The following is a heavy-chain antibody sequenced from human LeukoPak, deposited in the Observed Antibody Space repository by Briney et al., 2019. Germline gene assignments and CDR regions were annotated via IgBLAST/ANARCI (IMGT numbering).Heavy chain of an antibody. CDR1: GFTFSSYE. D-gene: IGHD3-10*01. CDR2: ISSSGSTI. V-gene: IGHV3-48*03. J-gene: IGHJ4*02. Sequence: PGGSLRLSCAASGFTFSSYEMNWVRQAPGKGLEWVSYISSSGSTIYYADSVKGRFTISRDNAKNSLYLQMNSLRAEDTAVYYCARDDPYYYGSGSYGVFDYWGQGTLVTVSS. CDR3: ARDDPYYYGSGSYGVFDY.